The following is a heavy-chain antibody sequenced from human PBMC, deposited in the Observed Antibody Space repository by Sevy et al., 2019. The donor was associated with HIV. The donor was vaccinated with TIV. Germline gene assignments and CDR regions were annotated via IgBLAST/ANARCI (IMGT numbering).Heavy chain of an antibody. CDR2: ICYSGST. CDR3: ARERQLVLDY. CDR1: RGSISSYY. V-gene: IGHV4-59*01. J-gene: IGHJ4*02. Sequence: SETPSLTCTVSRGSISSYYWSWIRQPPGKGLEWIGYICYSGSTNYNPSLKSRVTISVDTSKNQFSLKLSSVTAADTAVYYCARERQLVLDYWGQGTLVTVSS. D-gene: IGHD6-13*01.